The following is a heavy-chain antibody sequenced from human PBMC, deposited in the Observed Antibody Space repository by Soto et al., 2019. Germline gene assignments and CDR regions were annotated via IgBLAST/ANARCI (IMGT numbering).Heavy chain of an antibody. CDR2: SSATGAGT. V-gene: IGHV3-23*01. CDR3: AKDRRAGGNYGFYSDF. J-gene: IGHJ5*01. D-gene: IGHD1-7*01. Sequence: PRLSCAASGFTFSSYGMTWVRQAPGKGLEWVSFSSATGAGTYYADSVKGRFTISRDNSKNMLYLQMTSLRADDTAVYYCAKDRRAGGNYGFYSDFWGQGALVAISS. CDR1: GFTFSSYG.